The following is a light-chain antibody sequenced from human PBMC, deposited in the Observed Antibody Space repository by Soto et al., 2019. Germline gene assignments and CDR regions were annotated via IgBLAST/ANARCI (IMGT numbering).Light chain of an antibody. V-gene: IGLV2-14*01. CDR1: SSDVGGYDY. J-gene: IGLJ1*01. CDR3: SSYSISTAYL. Sequence: QSVLTQPASVSGSPVRSITISCTGTSSDVGGYDYVSWYQLHPGKAPKLMIFEVSNRPSGVSYRFSGSKSGNTASLTISGLQAEGEADYFCSSYSISTAYLFGTGTKVTVL. CDR2: EVS.